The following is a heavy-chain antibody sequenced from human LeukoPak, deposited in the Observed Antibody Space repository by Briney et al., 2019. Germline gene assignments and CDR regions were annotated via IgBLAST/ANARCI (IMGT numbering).Heavy chain of an antibody. CDR2: IRSKAYSGTT. Sequence: GRSLRLSCTGSGFTFGDHAMSWVRQAPGKGLEWVGFIRSKAYSGTTEYSASVKGRFTISRDDSASIAYLQMNSLKTEDTAVYYCARGPIQLWIHNAMDVWGQGTTVTVSS. CDR3: ARGPIQLWIHNAMDV. D-gene: IGHD1-1*01. V-gene: IGHV3-49*04. J-gene: IGHJ6*02. CDR1: GFTFGDHA.